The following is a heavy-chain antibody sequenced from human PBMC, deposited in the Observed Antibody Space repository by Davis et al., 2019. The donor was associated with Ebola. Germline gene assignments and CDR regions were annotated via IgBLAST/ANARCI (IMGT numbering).Heavy chain of an antibody. CDR2: IFSGDSDT. CDR1: GYSFANYW. Sequence: GESLKISCKSSGYSFANYWIGWVRQMPGKGLEWMGVIFSGDSDTRYRPPFEGQVTISVDRSITTAYLQWSSLKASDSAMYYCARQESLYGSIDTWGQGTLVTVSS. J-gene: IGHJ5*02. D-gene: IGHD6-13*01. CDR3: ARQESLYGSIDT. V-gene: IGHV5-51*01.